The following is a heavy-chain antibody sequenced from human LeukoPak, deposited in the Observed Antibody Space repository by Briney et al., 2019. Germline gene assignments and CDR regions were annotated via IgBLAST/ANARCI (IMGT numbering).Heavy chain of an antibody. CDR2: INPNSGGT. Sequence: GASVKVSCKASGYTFTGYYMHWVRQAPGQGLEWMGWINPNSGGTNYAQKFQGRVTMTRDTSISTAYMELSRLRSDDTAVYYCARPGAGYCSGGSCYKIHYFDYWGQGTLVTVSS. D-gene: IGHD2-15*01. CDR1: GYTFTGYY. J-gene: IGHJ4*02. V-gene: IGHV1-2*02. CDR3: ARPGAGYCSGGSCYKIHYFDY.